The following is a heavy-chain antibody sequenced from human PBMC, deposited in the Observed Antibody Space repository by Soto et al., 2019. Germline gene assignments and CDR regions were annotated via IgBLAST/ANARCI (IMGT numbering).Heavy chain of an antibody. CDR2: IYDSGST. CDR1: GGSISSGDYY. V-gene: IGHV4-30-4*01. J-gene: IGHJ4*02. Sequence: QVQLQESGPGLVKPSQTLSLTCTVSGGSISSGDYYWSWIRQPPGKGLEWIGYIYDSGSTYYNPSLRSRVTISVDTSKNQFSLKMSSVTAADTAVYYCARVAGYDSSGELDYWGQGTLVTVSS. D-gene: IGHD3-22*01. CDR3: ARVAGYDSSGELDY.